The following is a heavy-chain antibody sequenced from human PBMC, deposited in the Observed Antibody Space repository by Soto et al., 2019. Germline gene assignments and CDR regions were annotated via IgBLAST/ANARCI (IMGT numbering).Heavy chain of an antibody. CDR3: ARLDNGGITGTTDY. CDR2: IIPIFGTA. J-gene: IGHJ4*02. V-gene: IGHV1-69*12. CDR1: GGTFSSYA. D-gene: IGHD1-20*01. Sequence: QVQLVQSGAEVKKPGSSVKVSCKASGGTFSSYAISWVRQAPGQGLEWMGGIIPIFGTANYAQKFQGRVTITADESTSTAYMELSSLRSEDTAVYYCARLDNGGITGTTDYWGQGTLVTVSS.